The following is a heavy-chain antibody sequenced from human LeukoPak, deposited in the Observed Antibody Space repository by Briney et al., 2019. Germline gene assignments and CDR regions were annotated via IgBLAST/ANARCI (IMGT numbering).Heavy chain of an antibody. CDR2: IYSDDTT. V-gene: IGHV3-53*01. J-gene: IGHJ4*02. CDR3: AGSQMSRGLHY. CDR1: GFTVSSND. Sequence: PGGSLRLSCAASGFTVSSNDMSWVRQAPGKGLEWVSVIYSDDTTYYADSVKGRFTISRDNSKNTLYLQMNSLRAEDTALYYCAGSQMSRGLHYGGQGTLVTVSS. D-gene: IGHD5-24*01.